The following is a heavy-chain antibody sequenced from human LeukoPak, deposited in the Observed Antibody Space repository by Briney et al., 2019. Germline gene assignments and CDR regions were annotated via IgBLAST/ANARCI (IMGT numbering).Heavy chain of an antibody. CDR2: TSGSSGST. CDR1: GFTFSSYA. CDR3: ARDKLNGDSRFDY. J-gene: IGHJ4*02. V-gene: IGHV3-23*01. Sequence: GGSLRLSCAVSGFTFSSYAINWVRQAPGKGLEWVSSTSGSSGSTFYADSVKGRFTISRDNAKNSLYLQMNSLRAEDTAVYYCARDKLNGDSRFDYWGQGTLVTVSS. D-gene: IGHD2-21*02.